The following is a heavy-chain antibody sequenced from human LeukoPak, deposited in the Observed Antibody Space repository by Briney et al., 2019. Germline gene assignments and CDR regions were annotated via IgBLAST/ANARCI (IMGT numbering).Heavy chain of an antibody. Sequence: SQTLSLTCDISGDSVSSNSAAWNWIRQSPSRGLEWLGRTNNRSKWYNDYAVFVKCRIGINADTSQNHFSLQLNSVTPEDTAVYYCARVKSYYYDTSDKDAFDIWGQGTMVTVSS. CDR3: ARVKSYYYDTSDKDAFDI. D-gene: IGHD3-22*01. V-gene: IGHV6-1*01. CDR1: GDSVSSNSAA. CDR2: TNNRSKWYN. J-gene: IGHJ3*02.